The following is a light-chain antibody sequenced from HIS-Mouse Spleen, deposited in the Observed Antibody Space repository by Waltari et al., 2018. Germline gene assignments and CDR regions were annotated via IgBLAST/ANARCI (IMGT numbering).Light chain of an antibody. V-gene: IGLV3-21*02. CDR2: DDS. Sequence: SYVLTQPPSVSVAPGQTARITCGGNNIGSKSVHWYQQKPGQAPVLVVDDDSDRPSGRPERFSGSNSGNTATLTISRVEAGDEADYYCQVWDSSSDRVFGTGTKVTVL. CDR3: QVWDSSSDRV. J-gene: IGLJ1*01. CDR1: NIGSKS.